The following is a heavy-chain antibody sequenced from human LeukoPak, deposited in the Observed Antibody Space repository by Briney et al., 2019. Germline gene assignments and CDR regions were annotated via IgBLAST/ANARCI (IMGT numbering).Heavy chain of an antibody. CDR2: ISGSGGST. CDR1: GFTFSSYA. CDR3: AKDNRANWNNNWFDP. J-gene: IGHJ5*02. Sequence: GGSLRLSCAASGFTFSSYAMSWVRQAPGKGLEWVSAISGSGGSTYYADSVKGRFTISRDNSKNTLYLQMNSLRAEDTAVYYCAKDNRANWNNNWFDPWGQGTLVTVPS. V-gene: IGHV3-23*01. D-gene: IGHD1/OR15-1a*01.